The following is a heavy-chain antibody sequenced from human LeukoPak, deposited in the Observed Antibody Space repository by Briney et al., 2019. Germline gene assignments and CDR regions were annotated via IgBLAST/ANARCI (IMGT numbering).Heavy chain of an antibody. CDR3: AREISGDDSSGTFDY. V-gene: IGHV3-33*08. CDR2: IWYDGSNK. Sequence: GRSLRLSCAASGFTFSSYGMHWVRQAPGKGLEWVAVIWYDGSNKYYADSVKGRFTISRDNSKNTLYLQMNSLRAEDTAVYYCAREISGDDSSGTFDYWGQGTLVTVSS. J-gene: IGHJ4*02. CDR1: GFTFSSYG. D-gene: IGHD3-22*01.